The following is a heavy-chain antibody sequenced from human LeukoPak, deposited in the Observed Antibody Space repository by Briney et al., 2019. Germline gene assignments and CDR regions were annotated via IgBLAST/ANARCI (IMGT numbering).Heavy chain of an antibody. Sequence: PSQTLSLTCTVSGGSISSGDYYWSWIRQHPGKGLEWIGYIYYSGSTYYNPSLKSRVTISVDTSKNQFSLKLSSVTAADTAVYYRARGGDYYASSFPPFDYWGQGTLVTVSS. J-gene: IGHJ4*02. D-gene: IGHD3-22*01. CDR3: ARGGDYYASSFPPFDY. CDR1: GGSISSGDYY. V-gene: IGHV4-31*03. CDR2: IYYSGST.